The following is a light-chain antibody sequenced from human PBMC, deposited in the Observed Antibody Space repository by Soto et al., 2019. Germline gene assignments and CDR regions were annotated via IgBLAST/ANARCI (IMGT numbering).Light chain of an antibody. CDR1: QTISTW. Sequence: DIQMTQSPSTLSASVGDRATITCRASQTISTWWAWYQQKPGRAPRLLIYKASSLVSGVPSRFSGCGYESEYNLPISNLQNDDFATYECQQYNTYSWTFGHGTKVESK. J-gene: IGKJ1*01. CDR3: QQYNTYSWT. V-gene: IGKV1-5*03. CDR2: KAS.